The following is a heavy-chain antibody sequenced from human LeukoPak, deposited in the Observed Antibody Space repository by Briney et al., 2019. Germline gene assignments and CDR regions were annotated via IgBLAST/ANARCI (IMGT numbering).Heavy chain of an antibody. D-gene: IGHD3-22*01. CDR2: IYWNDNK. V-gene: IGHV2-5*01. J-gene: IGHJ6*03. CDR3: ARHYYYRGEDSYYMDV. CDR1: GFSLSTSGVG. Sequence: SGPTLVNPTQTLTLTCTFSGFSLSTSGVGVGWIRQPPGKALEWLGIIYWNDNKRYSPSLKSRLTITKDTSNQVVLTMTNMDLVDTATYYCARHYYYRGEDSYYMDVWGKGTTVTISS.